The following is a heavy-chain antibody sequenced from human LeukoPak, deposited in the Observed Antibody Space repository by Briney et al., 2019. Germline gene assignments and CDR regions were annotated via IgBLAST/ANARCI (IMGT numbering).Heavy chain of an antibody. CDR2: IYHSGST. Sequence: PSETLSLTCAVSGGSISSGGYSWSWIRQPPGKGLEWIGYIYHSGSTYYNPSLKSRVTISVDRSKNQFSLKLSSVTAADTAVYCCARASTITPPYFDYWGQGTLVTVSS. CDR1: GGSISSGGYS. D-gene: IGHD5/OR15-5a*01. V-gene: IGHV4-30-2*01. CDR3: ARASTITPPYFDY. J-gene: IGHJ4*02.